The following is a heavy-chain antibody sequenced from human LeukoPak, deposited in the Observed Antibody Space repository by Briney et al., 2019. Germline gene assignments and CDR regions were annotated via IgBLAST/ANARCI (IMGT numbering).Heavy chain of an antibody. J-gene: IGHJ6*02. D-gene: IGHD2-8*01. CDR1: GFTFSSYD. CDR2: ISYDGSNK. CDR3: AKSARFCTNDVCYTNYYYGMDV. V-gene: IGHV3-30*18. Sequence: GGSLRLSCAASGFTFSSYDMHWVRQAPGKGLEWVAAISYDGSNKYYADSVKGRFTISRDNSKNTLSLQMHSLRAEDTAVYYCAKSARFCTNDVCYTNYYYGMDVWGQGTTVTVSS.